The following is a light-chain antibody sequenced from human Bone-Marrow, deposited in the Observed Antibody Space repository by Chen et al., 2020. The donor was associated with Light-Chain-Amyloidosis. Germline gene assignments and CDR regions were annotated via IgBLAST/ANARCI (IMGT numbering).Light chain of an antibody. CDR3: SSYTITNTLV. J-gene: IGLJ1*01. CDR1: SSDVGGDNH. CDR2: EVT. V-gene: IGLV2-14*01. Sequence: QSALTQPACVSGSPGRSITISCTGTSSDVGGDNHVSWYQQHPDKAPKLMIYEVTNRPSWVPDRFSSSKSDNTASLTISGLQTEDEADYFCSSYTITNTLVFGSGTRVTVL.